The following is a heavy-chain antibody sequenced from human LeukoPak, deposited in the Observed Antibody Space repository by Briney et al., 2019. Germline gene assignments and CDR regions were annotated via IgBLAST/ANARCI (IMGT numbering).Heavy chain of an antibody. CDR3: AKDGGGSISTNDGFDI. J-gene: IGHJ3*02. CDR2: IQYDGSNK. V-gene: IGHV3-30*02. D-gene: IGHD2-2*01. Sequence: PGGSLRLSCAASGFTFSTYGMHWVRQAPGKGLEWVAFIQYDGSNKYYADSVKGRFTVSRDNSENTLYLQMNSLRPEDTAVYYCAKDGGGSISTNDGFDIWGQGTMVTVSS. CDR1: GFTFSTYG.